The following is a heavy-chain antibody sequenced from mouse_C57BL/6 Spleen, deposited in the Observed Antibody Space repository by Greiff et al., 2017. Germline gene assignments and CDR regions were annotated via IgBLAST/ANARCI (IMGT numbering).Heavy chain of an antibody. D-gene: IGHD2-2*01. CDR1: GYAFSSYW. CDR2: IYPDNGGT. J-gene: IGHJ1*03. Sequence: VQLQQSGAELVKPGASVKISCKASGYAFSSYWMNWVKQRPGKGLEWIGQIYPDNGGTNYNGKFKGKATLTVDKSSSTAYMQLSSLTSEYSAVYCCARSLGLGGDDYWYCDVWGTGTTVTVSS. CDR3: ARSLGLGGDDYWYCDV. V-gene: IGHV1-80*01.